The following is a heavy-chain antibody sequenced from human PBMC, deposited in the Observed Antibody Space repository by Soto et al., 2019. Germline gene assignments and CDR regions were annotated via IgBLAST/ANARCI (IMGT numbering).Heavy chain of an antibody. V-gene: IGHV4-34*01. CDR2: INHSGST. D-gene: IGHD1-1*01. Sequence: QVRLQQWGTGLLKSSETLSLTCAVYGGSFSGYYWSWLRQPPGKGLEWIGEINHSGSTNYNPSLKSRVTISVDTSNNQFSLKLTSITAADTGVYYCATANWSHDDFGPWGQGTLVTVSS. CDR3: ATANWSHDDFGP. J-gene: IGHJ5*02. CDR1: GGSFSGYY.